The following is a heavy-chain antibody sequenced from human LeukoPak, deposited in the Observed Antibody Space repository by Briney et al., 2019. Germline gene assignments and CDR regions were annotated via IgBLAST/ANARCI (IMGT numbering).Heavy chain of an antibody. CDR3: ARDYFTFTSRSYNFFDP. CDR1: GYTFTGYY. D-gene: IGHD1-20*01. V-gene: IGHV1-2*02. Sequence: ASVKVSCKASGYTFTGYYMHWVRQAPGQGLEWMGWIEPNSGDTNYPEKFQGRVTMTRDTSISTAHMELSRLTSDDTAVYFCARDYFTFTSRSYNFFDPWGQGTLVTVPS. J-gene: IGHJ5*02. CDR2: IEPNSGDT.